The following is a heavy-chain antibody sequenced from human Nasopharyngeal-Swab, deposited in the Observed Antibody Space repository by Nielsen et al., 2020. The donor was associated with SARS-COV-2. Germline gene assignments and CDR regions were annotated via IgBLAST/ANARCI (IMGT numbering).Heavy chain of an antibody. CDR3: ARVGTYYYDSSGHLNYYYYYYMDV. CDR2: IYYSGST. V-gene: IGHV4-59*01. D-gene: IGHD3-22*01. Sequence: WIRQPPGKGLEWIGYIYYSGSTNYNPSPKSRVTISVDTSKNQFSLKLSSVTAADTAVYYCARVGTYYYDSSGHLNYYYYYYMDVWGKGTTVTVSS. J-gene: IGHJ6*03.